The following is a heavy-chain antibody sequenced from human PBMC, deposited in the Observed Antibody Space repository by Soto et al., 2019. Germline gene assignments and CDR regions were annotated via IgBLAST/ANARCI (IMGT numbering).Heavy chain of an antibody. V-gene: IGHV4-34*01. CDR2: INHSGST. J-gene: IGHJ4*02. D-gene: IGHD3-10*01. CDR1: GGSFSGYY. Sequence: PSETLSLTCAVYGGSFSGYYWSWIRQPPGKGLEWIGEINHSGSTNYNPSLKSRVTISVDTSKNQFSLKLSSVTAADTAVYYCARGLPRTNSMVRGPSRYFDYWGQGTLVTVSS. CDR3: ARGLPRTNSMVRGPSRYFDY.